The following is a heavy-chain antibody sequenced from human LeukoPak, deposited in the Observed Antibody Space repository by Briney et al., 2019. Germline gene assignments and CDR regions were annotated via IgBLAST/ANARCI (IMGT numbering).Heavy chain of an antibody. J-gene: IGHJ6*03. CDR1: GFTFSSYG. CDR2: ISGSGGST. V-gene: IGHV3-23*01. D-gene: IGHD6-13*01. CDR3: AKDRESSSWYPYYYYMDV. Sequence: GGSLRLSCAASGFTFSSYGMNWVRQAPRKGLEWVSAISGSGGSTYYADSVKGRFTISRDNSKNTLYLQMNSLRAEDTAVYYCAKDRESSSWYPYYYYMDVWGKGTTVTVSS.